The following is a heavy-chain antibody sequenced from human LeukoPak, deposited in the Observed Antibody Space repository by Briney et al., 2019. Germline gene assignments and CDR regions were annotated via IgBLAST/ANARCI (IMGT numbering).Heavy chain of an antibody. D-gene: IGHD3-10*01. CDR2: IYPGDSDT. CDR3: ARQAPHYYGSGSYSSFDY. J-gene: IGHJ4*02. Sequence: GESLKISCKGSGYSFTNYWIGWVRQMPGKGLEWMGIIYPGDSDTRYSPSFQGQVTISADKSISTAYLQWSSLKASDTAMYYCARQAPHYYGSGSYSSFDYWGQGTLVTVSS. V-gene: IGHV5-51*01. CDR1: GYSFTNYW.